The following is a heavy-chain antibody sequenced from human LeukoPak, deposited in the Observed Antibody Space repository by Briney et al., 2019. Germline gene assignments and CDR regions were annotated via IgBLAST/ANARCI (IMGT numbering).Heavy chain of an antibody. V-gene: IGHV4-34*01. Sequence: SETLSLTCAVHGGSFSGYYWSWIRQPPGKGLEWIGEINHSGSTNYNPSLTSRVTISVDTSKNQFSLKLSSVTAADTAVYYCARAGSGSYILYYFDYWGQGTLVTVSS. CDR3: ARAGSGSYILYYFDY. J-gene: IGHJ4*02. D-gene: IGHD1-26*01. CDR2: INHSGST. CDR1: GGSFSGYY.